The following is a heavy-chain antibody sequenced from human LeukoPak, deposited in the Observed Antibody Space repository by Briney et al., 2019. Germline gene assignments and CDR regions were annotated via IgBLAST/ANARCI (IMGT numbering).Heavy chain of an antibody. CDR3: AALYDRDNDY. D-gene: IGHD3-22*01. J-gene: IGHJ4*02. Sequence: PGGSLRLSCAASGFTFSHYWMSWVRQAPGKGLERVASIEQDGSQKYYGDSVKGRFTISRDNAKNSLYLQMNSLRVEDTAIYYCAALYDRDNDYWGQGTLVTVSS. V-gene: IGHV3-7*03. CDR1: GFTFSHYW. CDR2: IEQDGSQK.